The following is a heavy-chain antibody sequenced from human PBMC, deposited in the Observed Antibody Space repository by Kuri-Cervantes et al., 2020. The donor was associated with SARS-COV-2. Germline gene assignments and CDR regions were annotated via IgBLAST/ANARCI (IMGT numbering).Heavy chain of an antibody. CDR1: GYTLSFYG. J-gene: IGHJ4*02. CDR2: ISSYSGNT. V-gene: IGHV1-18*01. D-gene: IGHD4-11*01. CDR3: ARHDDYRNVAFDY. Sequence: ASVKVSCKASGYTLSFYGFSWVRQAPGQGLEWMGWISSYSGNTNYAQKLQGRVTMTTNTSTNTAYMELRSLRSDDTAVYYCARHDDYRNVAFDYWGQGTLVTVSS.